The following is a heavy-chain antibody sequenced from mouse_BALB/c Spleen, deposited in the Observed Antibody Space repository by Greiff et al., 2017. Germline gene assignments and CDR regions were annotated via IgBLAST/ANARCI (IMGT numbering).Heavy chain of an antibody. J-gene: IGHJ1*01. Sequence: EVHLVESGGGLVKPGGSLKLSCAASGFTFSSYAMSWVRQTPEKRLEWVATISSGGSYTYYPDSVKGRFTISRDNAKNTLYLQMSSLRSEDTAMYYCARSYDGSRYWYFEVWGAGTTVTVSS. D-gene: IGHD2-3*01. CDR1: GFTFSSYA. V-gene: IGHV5-9-3*01. CDR2: ISSGGSYT. CDR3: ARSYDGSRYWYFEV.